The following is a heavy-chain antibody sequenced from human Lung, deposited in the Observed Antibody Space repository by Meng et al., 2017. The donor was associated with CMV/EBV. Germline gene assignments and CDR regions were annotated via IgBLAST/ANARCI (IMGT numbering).Heavy chain of an antibody. D-gene: IGHD6-6*01. CDR2: INSDGST. V-gene: IGHV3-74*01. CDR3: VLSPYSRSPQ. J-gene: IGHJ4*02. Sequence: GGSLRLSCAASGFTFSTYWMHWVRQAPGKWLVWVSRINSDGSTRYADSVRGRFTISRDNAKNTLYLQMNSLRAEDTAVYYCVLSPYSRSPQWGQGTLVTVSS. CDR1: GFTFSTYW.